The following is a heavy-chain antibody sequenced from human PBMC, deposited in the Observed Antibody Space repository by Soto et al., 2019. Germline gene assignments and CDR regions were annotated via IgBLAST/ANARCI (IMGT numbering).Heavy chain of an antibody. Sequence: SETLSLTCAVSGDSISSSYWWSWVRQPPGKGLEWIGEIYRDENTNYNWSLRSRVTISADKSKNQFSLRLTSVTAADTAVYYCALSSGASFYWGQGTLVTVSS. D-gene: IGHD2-15*01. CDR2: IYRDENT. J-gene: IGHJ4*02. CDR3: ALSSGASFY. CDR1: GDSISSSYW. V-gene: IGHV4-4*02.